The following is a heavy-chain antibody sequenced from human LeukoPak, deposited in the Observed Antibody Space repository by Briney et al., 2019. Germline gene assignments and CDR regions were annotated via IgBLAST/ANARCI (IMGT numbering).Heavy chain of an antibody. CDR1: GGSISSSSYY. V-gene: IGHV4-39*07. D-gene: IGHD2-15*01. CDR2: IYYSGST. J-gene: IGHJ6*03. Sequence: SETLSFTCTVSGGSISSSSYYWGWIRQPPGTGLEWIGSIYYSGSTYYNPSLKSQVTISVDTSKNQFSLKLSSVTAADTAVYYCAREHCSGGSCYSIYYYYYMDVWGKGTTVTVSS. CDR3: AREHCSGGSCYSIYYYYYMDV.